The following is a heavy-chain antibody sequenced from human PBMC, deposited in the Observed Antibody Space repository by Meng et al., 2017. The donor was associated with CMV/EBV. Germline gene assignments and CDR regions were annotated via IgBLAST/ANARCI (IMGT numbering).Heavy chain of an antibody. V-gene: IGHV1-69*05. CDR1: GYTFTRFH. CDR2: IIPIFGTA. Sequence: SVKVSCKTSGYTFTRFHMHWVRQAPGQGLEWMGGIIPIFGTANYAQKFQGRVTITTDESTSTAYMELSSLRSEDTTVYYCASYEDPSYYDFWSGYYSRNRRRQAGYYYYYGMDVWGQGTTVTVSS. J-gene: IGHJ6*02. CDR3: ASYEDPSYYDFWSGYYSRNRRRQAGYYYYYGMDV. D-gene: IGHD3-3*01.